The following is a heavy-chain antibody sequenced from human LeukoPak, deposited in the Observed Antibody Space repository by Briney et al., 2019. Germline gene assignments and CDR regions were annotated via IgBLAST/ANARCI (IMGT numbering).Heavy chain of an antibody. CDR1: GFTFSSYW. V-gene: IGHV3-7*04. CDR2: IKQDGSEK. CDR3: ARDGPGSSDSSGYYY. Sequence: GGSLRLSCAASGFTFSSYWMSWVRQAPGKGLEWVANIKQDGSEKYYVDSVKGRFTVSRDSAKNSLYLQMNSLRAEDTAIYYCARDGPGSSDSSGYYYWGQGTLVTASS. D-gene: IGHD3-22*01. J-gene: IGHJ4*02.